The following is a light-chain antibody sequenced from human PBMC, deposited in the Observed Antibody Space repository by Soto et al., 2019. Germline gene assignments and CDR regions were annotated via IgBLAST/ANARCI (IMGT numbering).Light chain of an antibody. CDR3: CSYAGRTTWV. J-gene: IGLJ3*02. Sequence: QSALTQPASVSGSPGQSITISCTGTNSDVGSYNLVSWYQQHPGKAPKLMIYEVNKRPSGVSNRFSGSKSGNTASLTISGLQTEDEADYYCCSYAGRTTWVFGGGTKVTVL. CDR1: NSDVGSYNL. CDR2: EVN. V-gene: IGLV2-23*02.